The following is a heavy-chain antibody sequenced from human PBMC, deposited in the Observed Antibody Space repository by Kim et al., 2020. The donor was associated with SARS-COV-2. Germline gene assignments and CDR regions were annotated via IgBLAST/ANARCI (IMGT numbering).Heavy chain of an antibody. V-gene: IGHV3-21*01. D-gene: IGHD4-4*01. CDR1: GFTFSIYT. Sequence: GGSLRLSCAASGFTFSIYTMNWVRQAPGKGLEWVSSISGSSNYIYYADSVKGRFTISSDNAKNSLYLHLISLIAADTAAYYCSADGPSVTTSVYDS. CDR2: ISGSSNYI. J-gene: IGHJ5*01. CDR3: SADGPSVTTSVYDS.